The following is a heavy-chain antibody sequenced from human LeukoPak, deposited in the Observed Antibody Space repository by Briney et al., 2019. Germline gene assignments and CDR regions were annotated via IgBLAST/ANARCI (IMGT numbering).Heavy chain of an antibody. D-gene: IGHD6-13*01. J-gene: IGHJ4*02. Sequence: SVKVSCKASGGTFSSYAISWVRQAPGQGLEWMGGIIPIFGTANYAQKFQGRVTITADESTSTAYMELSSLRSEDTAVYYCAYRSSWNTTLIDYWGQGTLVTVSS. CDR2: IIPIFGTA. CDR3: AYRSSWNTTLIDY. V-gene: IGHV1-69*13. CDR1: GGTFSSYA.